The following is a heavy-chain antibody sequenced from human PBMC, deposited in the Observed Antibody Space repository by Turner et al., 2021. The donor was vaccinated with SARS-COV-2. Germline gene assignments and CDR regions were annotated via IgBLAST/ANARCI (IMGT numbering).Heavy chain of an antibody. CDR1: GFTFSSYA. CDR3: VRGLDSMGYNWFDP. CDR2: ISGSGGST. V-gene: IGHV3-23*01. Sequence: EVQLLESGGGLVQPGGSLRLSCAASGFTFSSYAMSWLRQAPGKGLEWVSAISGSGGSTFYADSVKGRFTISRDDSKNTLYLQMNSLKAEDTALYYCVRGLDSMGYNWFDPWGLGTLVTVSS. J-gene: IGHJ5*02. D-gene: IGHD2-2*03.